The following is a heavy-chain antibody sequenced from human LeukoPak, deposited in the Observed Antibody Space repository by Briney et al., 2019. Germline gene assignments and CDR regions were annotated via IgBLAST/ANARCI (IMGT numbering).Heavy chain of an antibody. Sequence: PGGSLRLSCAASGFTFSSYGMSWVRQAPGKGLEWVANIKQDGSEKYYVDSVKGRFTISRDNAKNSLYLQMNSLRAEDTAVYYCARSAVDSYSYGFIGYWGQGTLVTVSS. V-gene: IGHV3-7*05. CDR3: ARSAVDSYSYGFIGY. J-gene: IGHJ4*02. CDR2: IKQDGSEK. CDR1: GFTFSSYG. D-gene: IGHD5-18*01.